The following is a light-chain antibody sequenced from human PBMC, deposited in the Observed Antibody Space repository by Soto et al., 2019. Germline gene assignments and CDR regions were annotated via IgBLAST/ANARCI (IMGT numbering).Light chain of an antibody. J-gene: IGLJ2*01. V-gene: IGLV2-14*01. CDR3: SSYTSSSTLV. CDR1: NSDVGDYNY. Sequence: QSALTQPASVSGSPGQSITISCTGTNSDVGDYNYVSWYRQHPGQAPELMIYDVFNRPSGVSNRFSGSKSGNTASLTISGDQVDDEADYYCSSYTSSSTLVFGGGTKLTVL. CDR2: DVF.